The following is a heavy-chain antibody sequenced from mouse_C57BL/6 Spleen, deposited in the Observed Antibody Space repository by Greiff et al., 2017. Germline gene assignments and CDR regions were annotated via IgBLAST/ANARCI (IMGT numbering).Heavy chain of an antibody. CDR1: GYTFTDYY. CDR2: INPYNGGT. V-gene: IGHV1-19*01. CDR3: ARDYDGYYKAMDY. J-gene: IGHJ4*01. D-gene: IGHD2-3*01. Sequence: VQLQQSGPVLVKPGASVKMSCKASGYTFTDYYMNWVKQSHGKSLEWIGVINPYNGGTSYNQKFKGKATLTVDKSSSTAYMELNSLTSEDSAVYYCARDYDGYYKAMDYWGQGTSVTVSS.